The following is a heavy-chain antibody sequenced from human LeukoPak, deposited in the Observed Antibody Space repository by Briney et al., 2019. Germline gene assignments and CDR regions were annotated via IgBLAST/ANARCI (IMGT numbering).Heavy chain of an antibody. CDR1: GFIFSSYW. CDR3: ARDRGYCSGGSCYRGYYYGMDV. CDR2: IKQDGSEK. D-gene: IGHD2-15*01. V-gene: IGHV3-7*01. Sequence: GGSLRLSCAASGFIFSSYWMSWVRQAPGKGLEWVANIKQDGSEKYYVDSVKGRFTISRDNAKNSLYLQMNSLRAEDTAVYYCARDRGYCSGGSCYRGYYYGMDVWGQGTTVTVSS. J-gene: IGHJ6*02.